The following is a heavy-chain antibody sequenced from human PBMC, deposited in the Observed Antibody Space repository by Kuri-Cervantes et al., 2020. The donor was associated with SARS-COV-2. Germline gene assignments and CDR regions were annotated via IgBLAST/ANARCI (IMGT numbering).Heavy chain of an antibody. J-gene: IGHJ1*01. CDR1: GYSISSGGYS. D-gene: IGHD3-3*01. CDR2: IYQAGST. CDR3: VAAILGVDTGYFQH. Sequence: SETLSLTCAVSGYSISSGGYSWSWIRQPPGKGLEWIGSIYQAGSTFYNPSLKNRVSISLDRSKNQYSLNLSSVTAADTVVYYCVAAILGVDTGYFQHWGQGTLVTVSS. V-gene: IGHV4-30-2*01.